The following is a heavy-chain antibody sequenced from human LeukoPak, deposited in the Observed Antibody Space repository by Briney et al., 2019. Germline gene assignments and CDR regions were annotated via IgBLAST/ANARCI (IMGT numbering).Heavy chain of an antibody. D-gene: IGHD3-16*01. V-gene: IGHV3-33*01. CDR3: ARDPLGVLSYFDY. CDR1: GFIFSYYG. J-gene: IGHJ4*02. Sequence: GGSLRLSCAASGFIFSYYGMHWVRQAPGQGLEWVAVIWYDGSNRYYADSLKGRFTISRDNSKNTLYLQMNSLTADDTAVYYCARDPLGVLSYFDYWGPGNLVTVSS. CDR2: IWYDGSNR.